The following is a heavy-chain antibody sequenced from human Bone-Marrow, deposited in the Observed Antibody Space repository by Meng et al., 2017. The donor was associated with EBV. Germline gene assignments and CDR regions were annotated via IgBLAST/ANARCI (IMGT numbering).Heavy chain of an antibody. J-gene: IGHJ4*02. CDR3: SRDLVGSDDY. Sequence: VQLAGPGGALVPPGGSLRLYCEAFGFSFSSYGMHWVRQAPGKGPVWVSRLNEHGTITTDADSVKGRFTISRDNAKNTLYLQMHSLRVEDTAVYYCSRDLVGSDDYWGQGTLVTVSS. CDR1: GFSFSSYG. CDR2: LNEHGTIT. V-gene: IGHV3-74*01.